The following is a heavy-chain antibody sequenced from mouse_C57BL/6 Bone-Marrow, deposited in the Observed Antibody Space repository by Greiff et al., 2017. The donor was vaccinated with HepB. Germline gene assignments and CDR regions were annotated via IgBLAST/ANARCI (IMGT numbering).Heavy chain of an antibody. D-gene: IGHD1-1*01. J-gene: IGHJ3*01. CDR2: IHPNSGST. CDR1: GYTFTSYW. Sequence: QVQLQQPGAELVKPGASVKVSCKASGYTFTSYWMHWVKQRPGQGLEWIGRIHPNSGSTNYNKKFKSKATLTVDKSSSTAYMQLSSLTSEDSAVYYCARIAYYYGSSYPAYWGQGTLVTVSA. CDR3: ARIAYYYGSSYPAY. V-gene: IGHV1-64*01.